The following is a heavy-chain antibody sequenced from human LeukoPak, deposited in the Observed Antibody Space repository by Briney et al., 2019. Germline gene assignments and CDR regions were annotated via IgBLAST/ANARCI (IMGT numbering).Heavy chain of an antibody. V-gene: IGHV5-51*01. J-gene: IGHJ3*02. CDR3: ARARGGSYSPGAFDI. CDR2: IYPGDSDT. D-gene: IGHD1-26*01. Sequence: GESLKISCKGSGYSFTSYWIGWVRQMPGKGLEWMGIIYPGDSDTRYSPSFQGQVTISADKSISTAYLQWSSLKASDTAMYYCARARGGSYSPGAFDIWGQGTMVTVSS. CDR1: GYSFTSYW.